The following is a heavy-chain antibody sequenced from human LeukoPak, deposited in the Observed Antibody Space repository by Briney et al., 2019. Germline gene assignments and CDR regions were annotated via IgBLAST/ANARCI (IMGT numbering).Heavy chain of an antibody. CDR1: GYTFIGHY. V-gene: IGHV1-2*02. Sequence: GASVKVSCTASGYTFIGHYLHWVRQAPGQGLEWLGGINPKSGGTNYARDFQGRVTMTRDTSITTAYMELSSLRSDDTAMYYCAIHWGSGWYFDLWGRGTQVTVSS. CDR3: AIHWGSGWYFDL. D-gene: IGHD7-27*01. CDR2: INPKSGGT. J-gene: IGHJ2*01.